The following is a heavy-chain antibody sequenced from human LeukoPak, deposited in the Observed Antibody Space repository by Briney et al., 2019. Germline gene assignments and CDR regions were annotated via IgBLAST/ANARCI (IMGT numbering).Heavy chain of an antibody. CDR3: ARGDYDFWSGYYPFDY. CDR2: ISSSSSYI. V-gene: IGHV3-21*01. J-gene: IGHJ4*02. CDR1: GFTFSSYS. Sequence: GGSPRLSCAASGFTFSSYSMNWVRQAPGKGLEWVSSISSSSSYIYYADSVKGRFTISRDNAKNSLYLQMNSLRAEDTAVYYCARGDYDFWSGYYPFDYWGQGTLVTVSS. D-gene: IGHD3-3*01.